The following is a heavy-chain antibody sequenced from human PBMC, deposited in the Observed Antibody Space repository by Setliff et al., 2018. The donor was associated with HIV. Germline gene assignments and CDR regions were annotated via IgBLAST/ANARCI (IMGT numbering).Heavy chain of an antibody. CDR3: AHCDYSSRRCLY. J-gene: IGHJ4*02. V-gene: IGHV2-70*12. Sequence: SGPTLVNPTQTLTLTCTVSGFSLSTSGMCVSWIRQPPGKALEWLARIDWNDDKYYSPSLKSRLTITKDTSRHQVVLTMTNMDPVDTATYYCAHCDYSSRRCLYWGQGTLVTVSS. CDR2: IDWNDDK. CDR1: GFSLSTSGMC. D-gene: IGHD6-13*01.